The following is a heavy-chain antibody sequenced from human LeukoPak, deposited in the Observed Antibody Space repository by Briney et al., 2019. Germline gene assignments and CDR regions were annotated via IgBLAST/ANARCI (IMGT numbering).Heavy chain of an antibody. Sequence: ASVKVSCKASGYTFTGYYMHWVRHAPGQGLEWMGWINPNSGDTNYAQKFQGRVAMTRDTSISTAYMELSRLSSDDTAVYYCAREQGDYFDYWGQGTLVTVSS. D-gene: IGHD3-16*01. CDR2: INPNSGDT. CDR1: GYTFTGYY. J-gene: IGHJ4*02. V-gene: IGHV1-2*02. CDR3: AREQGDYFDY.